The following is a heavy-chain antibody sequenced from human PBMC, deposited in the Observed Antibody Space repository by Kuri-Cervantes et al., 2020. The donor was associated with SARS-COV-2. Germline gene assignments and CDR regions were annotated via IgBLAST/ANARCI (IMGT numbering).Heavy chain of an antibody. CDR1: GYTFTSYY. CDR2: INTSGGST. Sequence: GESLKISCKASGYTFTSYYMHWVRQAPGQGLEWMGIINTSGGSTSYAQKFQGRVTMTRDTSTSTVYMELSSLRSEDTAVYYCARADIVVVVAAGGAFDIWGQGTMVTVSS. CDR3: ARADIVVVVAAGGAFDI. D-gene: IGHD2-15*01. J-gene: IGHJ3*02. V-gene: IGHV1-46*01.